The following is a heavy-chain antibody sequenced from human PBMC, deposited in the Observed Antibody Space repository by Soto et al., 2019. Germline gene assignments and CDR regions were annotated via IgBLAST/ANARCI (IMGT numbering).Heavy chain of an antibody. J-gene: IGHJ4*02. CDR3: ARDSLTGYYFDY. Sequence: PSETLSLTCAVYGGSFSGYYWSWIRQPPGKGLEWIGEINHSGSTNYNPSLKSRVTISVDKSKNQFSLKLSSVTAADTAVYYCARDSLTGYYFDYWGQGMLVT. D-gene: IGHD3-9*01. V-gene: IGHV4-34*01. CDR1: GGSFSGYY. CDR2: INHSGST.